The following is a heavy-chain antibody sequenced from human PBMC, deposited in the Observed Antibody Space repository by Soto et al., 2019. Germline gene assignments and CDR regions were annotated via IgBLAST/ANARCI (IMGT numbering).Heavy chain of an antibody. CDR3: ARMLYYAMEV. J-gene: IGHJ6*02. CDR1: GFSLNHPRMG. V-gene: IGHV2-26*01. Sequence: QVTLKESGPVLVKPTETLTLTCTVSGFSLNHPRMGVSWIRQPPGKALEWLAHIFSSDEKSYSTSLRSRLTISKDTSESQVVLTMTNMDTVDTATYYCARMLYYAMEVWGQGTTVTVSS. CDR2: IFSSDEK.